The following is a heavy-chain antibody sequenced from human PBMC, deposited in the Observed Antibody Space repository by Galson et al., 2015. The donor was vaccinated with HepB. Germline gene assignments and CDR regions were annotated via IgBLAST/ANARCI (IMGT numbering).Heavy chain of an antibody. CDR1: GGSISSSSYY. D-gene: IGHD4-17*01. CDR3: SRDKNYGDYGATDEGTPRDNWFDP. J-gene: IGHJ5*02. CDR2: IYYSGST. V-gene: IGHV4-61*01. Sequence: SETLSLTCTVSGGSISSSSYYWGWIRQPPGKGLEWIGYIYYSGSTNYNPSLKSRVTISVDTSKNQLSLKLSSVTAADTAVYYCSRDKNYGDYGATDEGTPRDNWFDPWGQGTLVTVSS.